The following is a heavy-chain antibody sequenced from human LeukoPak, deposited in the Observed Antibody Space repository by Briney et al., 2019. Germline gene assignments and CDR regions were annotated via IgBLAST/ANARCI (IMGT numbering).Heavy chain of an antibody. D-gene: IGHD6-19*01. Sequence: PGGSLRLSCVASGFTFSTYGMNWVRQAPGKGLEWVSTISRSGDITYYADSVKGRFTISRDNSKSTLYLQMNSLRAGDTAIYYCATGSTAVAGTKYWGQGILVTVSS. J-gene: IGHJ4*02. CDR1: GFTFSTYG. CDR2: ISRSGDIT. CDR3: ATGSTAVAGTKY. V-gene: IGHV3-23*01.